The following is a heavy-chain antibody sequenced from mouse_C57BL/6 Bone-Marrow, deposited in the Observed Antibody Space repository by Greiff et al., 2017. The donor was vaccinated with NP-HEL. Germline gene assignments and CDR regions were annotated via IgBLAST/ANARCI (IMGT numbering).Heavy chain of an antibody. CDR1: GYSFTSYT. J-gene: IGHJ2*01. V-gene: IGHV1-4*01. CDR3: ARSPYYSNCEDDY. D-gene: IGHD2-5*01. Sequence: VQLQESGAELARPSATVSMTCTASGYSFTSYTVHWVKQRPGQGLEWLGYINPSSGYTKYNQKFKDKATLTADKSSSTAYMQLSSLTSEDSAVYYCARSPYYSNCEDDYWGQGTTLTVSS. CDR2: INPSSGYT.